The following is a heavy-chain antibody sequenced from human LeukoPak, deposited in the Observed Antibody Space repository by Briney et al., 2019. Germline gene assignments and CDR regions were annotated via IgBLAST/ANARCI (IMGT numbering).Heavy chain of an antibody. CDR1: GFTFSSYA. D-gene: IGHD5-18*01. CDR3: AKDMGPGGYSYGWDAFDI. CDR2: ISGSGGST. J-gene: IGHJ3*02. Sequence: GGSLRLSCAASGFTFSSYAMSWVRQAPGKGLEWVSAISGSGGSTYYADSVKGRFTISRDNSKNTLYLQMNSLRAEDTAVYYCAKDMGPGGYSYGWDAFDIWGQGTMVTVSS. V-gene: IGHV3-23*01.